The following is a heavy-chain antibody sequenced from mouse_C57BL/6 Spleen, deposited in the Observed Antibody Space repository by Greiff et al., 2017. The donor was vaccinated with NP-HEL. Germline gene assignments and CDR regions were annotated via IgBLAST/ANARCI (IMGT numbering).Heavy chain of an antibody. CDR3: ARQSIYYYGSSYPYYAMDY. D-gene: IGHD1-1*01. Sequence: QVQLQQSGPGLVAPSQSLSITCTVSGFSLTSYGVHWVRQPPGKGLEWLVVIWSDGSTTYNSALKSRLSISKDNSKSQVFLKMNSLQTDDTAMYYCARQSIYYYGSSYPYYAMDYWGQGTSVTVSS. V-gene: IGHV2-6-1*01. J-gene: IGHJ4*01. CDR1: GFSLTSYG. CDR2: IWSDGST.